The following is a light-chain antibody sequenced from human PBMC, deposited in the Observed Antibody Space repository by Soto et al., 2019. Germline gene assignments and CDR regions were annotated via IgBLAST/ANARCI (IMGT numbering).Light chain of an antibody. V-gene: IGKV1-5*01. Sequence: DIQMTQSPSTLSSSVGDRVTISCRASQSIGTWLAWYQQKPGKAPKLLIYEASSLESGVPSRFSGSGSGTEFTLAISSLQPDDFAIYWCQQSNTYPWTFGQGTKVEVK. CDR3: QQSNTYPWT. CDR1: QSIGTW. J-gene: IGKJ1*01. CDR2: EAS.